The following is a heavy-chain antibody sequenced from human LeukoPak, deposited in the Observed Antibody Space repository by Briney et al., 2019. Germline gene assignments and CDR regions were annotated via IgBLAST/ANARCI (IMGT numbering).Heavy chain of an antibody. J-gene: IGHJ4*01. D-gene: IGHD5-24*01. CDR2: IDTDGKTT. V-gene: IGHV3-74*01. Sequence: GGSLRLSCAASGFTFNTYVMHWVRQAPGKGLVWVARIDTDGKTTTYADSVKGRFTISRDNAKNMLYVQMNSLRAEDTAVYYCVRDKDGYNFWGHGTLVSVSS. CDR3: VRDKDGYNF. CDR1: GFTFNTYV.